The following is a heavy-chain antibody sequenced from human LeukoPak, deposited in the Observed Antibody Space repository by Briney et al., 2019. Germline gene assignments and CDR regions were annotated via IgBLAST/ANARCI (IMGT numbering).Heavy chain of an antibody. CDR3: ARRSSGSNDGRFDP. D-gene: IGHD3-10*01. Sequence: PSETLSLTCTVSGGSINSYYWSWIRQPPGKGLRWIGYIYHSGSTYYNPSFESRLTISMDTSKNQFSLELTSVTAADTAIYYCARRSSGSNDGRFDPWGLGTLVTVSS. CDR1: GGSINSYY. CDR2: IYHSGST. V-gene: IGHV4-59*06. J-gene: IGHJ5*02.